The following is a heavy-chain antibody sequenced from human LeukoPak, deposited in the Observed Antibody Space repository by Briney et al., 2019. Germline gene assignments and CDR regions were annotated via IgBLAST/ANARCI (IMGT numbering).Heavy chain of an antibody. D-gene: IGHD6-19*01. CDR3: ARDRAVAGHWYFDL. CDR1: GGSFSGYY. CDR2: INHSGST. J-gene: IGHJ2*01. V-gene: IGHV4-34*01. Sequence: SETLSLTCAVYGGSFSGYYWSWIRQPPGKGLEWIGEINHSGSTNYNPSLKNRVTISVDTSKNQFSLKLSSVTAADTAVYYCARDRAVAGHWYFDLWGRGTLVTVSS.